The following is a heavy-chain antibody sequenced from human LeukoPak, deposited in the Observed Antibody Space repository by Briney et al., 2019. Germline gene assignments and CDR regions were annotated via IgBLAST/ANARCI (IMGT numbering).Heavy chain of an antibody. D-gene: IGHD5-12*01. J-gene: IGHJ4*02. V-gene: IGHV4-30-4*01. Sequence: PSETLSLTCTVSGGSISSGDYYWSWIRQPPGKGLEWIGYIYYSGSTYYNPSLKSRVTISVDTSKNQFSLKLSSVTAADTAVYYCARHFPESGYLFYFDYWGQGTLVTVSS. CDR3: ARHFPESGYLFYFDY. CDR1: GGSISSGDYY. CDR2: IYYSGST.